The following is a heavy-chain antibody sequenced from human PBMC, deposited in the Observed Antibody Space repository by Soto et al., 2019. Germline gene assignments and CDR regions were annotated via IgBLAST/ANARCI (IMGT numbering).Heavy chain of an antibody. CDR3: AKESTEVAGPWYFDL. D-gene: IGHD6-19*01. Sequence: PGGSLRLSCAASGFTFSSYGIHWVRQTPGKGLEWVAVVGNDGSVTFYADSVKGRFTLSRDNSKTTVYLQMNSPRVEDTAVYYCAKESTEVAGPWYFDLWGRGPLVTVSS. J-gene: IGHJ2*01. V-gene: IGHV3-30*02. CDR2: VGNDGSVT. CDR1: GFTFSSYG.